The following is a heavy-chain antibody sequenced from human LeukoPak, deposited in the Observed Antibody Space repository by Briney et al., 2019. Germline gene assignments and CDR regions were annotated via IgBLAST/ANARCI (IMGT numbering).Heavy chain of an antibody. J-gene: IGHJ5*02. CDR3: AKGDKMLTWRRTYNRFDP. D-gene: IGHD3-16*01. V-gene: IGHV3-30*02. CDR1: GFTFSSYG. CDR2: IHHDGSNK. Sequence: GRSLRLSCAASGFTFSSYGMHWVRQAPGKGLDCVAFIHHDGSNKYYADSVRGRFTISRDNSKNTLYLQMNSLRAEDTAVYFCAKGDKMLTWRRTYNRFDPWGQGTLVTVSS.